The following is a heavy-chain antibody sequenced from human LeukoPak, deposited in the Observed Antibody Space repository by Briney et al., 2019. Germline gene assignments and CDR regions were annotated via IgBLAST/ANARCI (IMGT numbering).Heavy chain of an antibody. CDR2: INRDGSEK. J-gene: IGHJ4*02. D-gene: IGHD3-3*01. Sequence: TGGSLRLSCAASGFTFSSYWMSWVRQAPGKGLEWVANINRDGSEKYYGDSVKGRFTISRDNAKNTLYLQMNSLRAEDTAVYYCASRYDFWSGIGDYWGQGTLVTVSS. CDR3: ASRYDFWSGIGDY. V-gene: IGHV3-7*01. CDR1: GFTFSSYW.